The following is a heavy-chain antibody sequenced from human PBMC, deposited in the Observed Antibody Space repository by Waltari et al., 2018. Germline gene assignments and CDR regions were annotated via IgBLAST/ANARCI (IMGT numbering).Heavy chain of an antibody. V-gene: IGHV4-39*01. J-gene: IGHJ4*02. D-gene: IGHD1-1*01. CDR2: MYYSGSA. CDR1: CGPISTSSYS. CDR3: ARQEMATTPSFDY. Sequence: QLHLQESGPGLVKPSETLSLTCSVSCGPISTSSYSWGWIRQPPGKGLEWIGSTMYYSGSADYNPSLKSRVTISVDTSKNQFSLKLTSVTAADTAVYYCARQEMATTPSFDYWGQGNLVTVSS.